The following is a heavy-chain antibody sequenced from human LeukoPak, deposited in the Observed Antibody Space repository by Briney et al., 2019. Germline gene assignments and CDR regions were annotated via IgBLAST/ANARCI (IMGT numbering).Heavy chain of an antibody. CDR1: GFTVSSNY. D-gene: IGHD2-2*01. CDR2: IYSGGST. V-gene: IGHV3-53*01. CDR3: ARESTSWYFDL. J-gene: IGHJ2*01. Sequence: PGGSLRLSCAASGFTVSSNYMSWVRQAPGKGLEWVSVIYSGGSTYYADSVKGRFTISRDNSKNTLYLQMNSLRAEDTAVYYCARESTSWYFDLWGRGTLATVSS.